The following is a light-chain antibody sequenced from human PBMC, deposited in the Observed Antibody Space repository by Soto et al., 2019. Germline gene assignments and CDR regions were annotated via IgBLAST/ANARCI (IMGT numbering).Light chain of an antibody. J-gene: IGKJ1*01. CDR1: QSVSSSY. V-gene: IGKV3-20*01. Sequence: EMVLTQSPGTLSLSPGERATLSCRASQSVSSSYLAWYQQKPGQAPRLLIYGASSRATGIPDRFSGSGSGTDFTLTISRLEPEDFAVYYCQHYGSSPETFGQGTKVDIK. CDR2: GAS. CDR3: QHYGSSPET.